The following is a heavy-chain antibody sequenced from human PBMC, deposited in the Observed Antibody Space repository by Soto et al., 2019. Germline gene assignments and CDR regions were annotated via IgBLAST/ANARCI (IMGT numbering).Heavy chain of an antibody. CDR2: ISGRGDDT. D-gene: IGHD2-15*01. CDR3: VKYQARYCSGDRCHYYYYGMDG. J-gene: IGHJ6*02. Sequence: EVQLLESGGGLVQPGGSLRLSCAASGFAFSAYAMSWVRQAPGKGLEWVSVISGRGDDTHYADSVKGRFTISRDKPKNTLYLQMNSLRDEDTAEYYCVKYQARYCSGDRCHYYYYGMDGWGQGTTVTVSS. CDR1: GFAFSAYA. V-gene: IGHV3-23*01.